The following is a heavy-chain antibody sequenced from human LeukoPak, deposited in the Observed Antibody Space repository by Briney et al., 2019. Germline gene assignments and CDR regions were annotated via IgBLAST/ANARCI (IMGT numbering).Heavy chain of an antibody. D-gene: IGHD4-17*01. CDR2: IIPIFGTA. CDR3: ARGELAYGDSTSFFDY. CDR1: GGTFSSYA. J-gene: IGHJ4*02. Sequence: ASVRVSCKASGGTFSSYAISWVRQAPGQGLEWMGGIIPIFGTANYAQKFQGRVTITADKSTSTAYMELSSLRSEDTAVYYCARGELAYGDSTSFFDYWGQGTLVTVSS. V-gene: IGHV1-69*06.